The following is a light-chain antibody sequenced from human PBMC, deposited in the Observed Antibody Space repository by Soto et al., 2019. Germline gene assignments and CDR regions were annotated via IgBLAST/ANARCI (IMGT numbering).Light chain of an antibody. V-gene: IGLV2-14*03. CDR3: SSYTTDSTV. CDR2: DGS. J-gene: IGLJ3*02. Sequence: HSALTQPASVSGSPGQSITISCTGTNSDVGGYNSVSWYQQHPGKAPKLILYDGSDRPSGVSNRFSGSKSGNTASLTISGLQAEDESDYYCSSYTTDSTVFGGGTKLTVL. CDR1: NSDVGGYNS.